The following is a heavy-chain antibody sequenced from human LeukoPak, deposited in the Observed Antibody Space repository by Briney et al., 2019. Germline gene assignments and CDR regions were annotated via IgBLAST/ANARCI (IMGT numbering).Heavy chain of an antibody. CDR3: ARHIKYRSAFDI. CDR1: GGSISSYY. Sequence: SETLSPTCTVSGGSISSYYWSWIRQPPGKGLEWIGYIYTSGSTNYNPSLKSRVTISVDTSKNQFSLKLSSVTAADTAVYYCARHIKYRSAFDIWGQGTMVTVSS. J-gene: IGHJ3*02. D-gene: IGHD6-6*01. CDR2: IYTSGST. V-gene: IGHV4-4*09.